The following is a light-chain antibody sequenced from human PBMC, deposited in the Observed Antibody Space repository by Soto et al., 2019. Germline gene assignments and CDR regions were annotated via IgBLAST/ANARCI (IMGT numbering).Light chain of an antibody. Sequence: ETVMTQSPATLSVSPGERATLSCRASQSVRGSLAWYQQKPGQAPRLLIYGVSTRATDIPPRFSGSGSGTEFTLTISSLQSEDFAVYYCQQYNNWPPWTFGQGTKVEIK. J-gene: IGKJ1*01. CDR1: QSVRGS. V-gene: IGKV3-15*01. CDR2: GVS. CDR3: QQYNNWPPWT.